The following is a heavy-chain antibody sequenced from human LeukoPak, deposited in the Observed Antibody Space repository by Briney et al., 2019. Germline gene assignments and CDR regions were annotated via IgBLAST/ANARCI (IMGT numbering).Heavy chain of an antibody. J-gene: IGHJ5*02. D-gene: IGHD2-21*02. CDR3: ARVPTPLNCGGDCYPEA. CDR2: INPSGGST. CDR1: VYTFTSYY. Sequence: ASVKVSCKASVYTFTSYYMHWVRQAPGQGLEWMGIINPSGGSTSYAQKFQGRVTMTRDTSTSTVYMELSSLRSEDTAVYYCARVPTPLNCGGDCYPEAWGQGTLVTVSS. V-gene: IGHV1-46*01.